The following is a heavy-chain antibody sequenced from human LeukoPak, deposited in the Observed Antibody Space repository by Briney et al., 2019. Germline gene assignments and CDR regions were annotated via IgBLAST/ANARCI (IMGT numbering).Heavy chain of an antibody. J-gene: IGHJ4*02. V-gene: IGHV3-23*01. Sequence: PGGSLRLSCAASGFTFSSYATSWVRQAPGKGLEWVSVINPAETTYYADSVKGRFTISRDNSKNTLYLQMNSLRAEDAAVYYCARFSRSLSVAGTRDYWGQGPLVTVSS. D-gene: IGHD6-19*01. CDR1: GFTFSSYA. CDR3: ARFSRSLSVAGTRDY. CDR2: INPAETT.